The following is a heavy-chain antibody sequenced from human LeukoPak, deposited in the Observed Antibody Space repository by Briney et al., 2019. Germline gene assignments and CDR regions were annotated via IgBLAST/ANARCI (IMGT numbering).Heavy chain of an antibody. J-gene: IGHJ4*02. CDR3: ARAKSGYWLKY. V-gene: IGHV3-30*03. CDR1: GFTFSSYG. Sequence: PGGSLRLSCAASGFTFSSYGMHWVRQAPGKGLEWVAVISYDGSNKYYADSVKGRFTISRDNSKNTLYLQMDSLRAEDTAVYYCARAKSGYWLKYWGQGTLVTVSS. CDR2: ISYDGSNK. D-gene: IGHD3-3*01.